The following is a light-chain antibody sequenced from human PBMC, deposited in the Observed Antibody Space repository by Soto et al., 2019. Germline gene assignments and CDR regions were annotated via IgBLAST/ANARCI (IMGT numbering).Light chain of an antibody. CDR1: SSDVGGYNY. Sequence: QSALTQPASVSGSPGQSITISCTGTSSDVGGYNYVSWYQQHPGKAPKLMIYDVSNRPSGVSNRFSGSKSGNTASLTISGLQAEDEADYYGSSYASSSTPWVFGGGTKVTVL. CDR2: DVS. J-gene: IGLJ3*02. V-gene: IGLV2-14*03. CDR3: SSYASSSTPWV.